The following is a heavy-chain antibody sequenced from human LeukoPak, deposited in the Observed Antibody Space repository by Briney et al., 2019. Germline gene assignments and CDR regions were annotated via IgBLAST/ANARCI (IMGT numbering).Heavy chain of an antibody. D-gene: IGHD2-15*01. Sequence: GGSLRLSCAASGFTFSSYGMSWVRQAPGKGLEWVSVICGTSISTYYADSVKGRFTISRDNSKNTLYLQMNSLRAEDTAVYYCAKGSGGSCYSTLDCWGQGILVTVSS. CDR2: ICGTSIST. CDR3: AKGSGGSCYSTLDC. V-gene: IGHV3-23*01. J-gene: IGHJ4*02. CDR1: GFTFSSYG.